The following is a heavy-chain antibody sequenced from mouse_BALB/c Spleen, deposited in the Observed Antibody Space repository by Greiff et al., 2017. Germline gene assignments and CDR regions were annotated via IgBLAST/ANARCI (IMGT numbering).Heavy chain of an antibody. CDR1: GYTFTDYA. V-gene: IGHV1S137*01. D-gene: IGHD1-1*01. CDR3: ATGYYYATYSMDY. Sequence: VQLQQSGPELVRPGVSVKISCKGSGYTFTDYAMHWVKQSHAKSLEWIGVISTYYGNTNYNQKFKGKATMTVDKSSSTAYMELSRLTSEDSAMYYCATGYYYATYSMDYWGQGTTVTVSS. CDR2: ISTYYGNT. J-gene: IGHJ4*01.